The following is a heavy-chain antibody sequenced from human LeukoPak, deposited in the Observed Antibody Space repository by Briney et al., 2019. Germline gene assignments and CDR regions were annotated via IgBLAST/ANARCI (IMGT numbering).Heavy chain of an antibody. V-gene: IGHV4-59*12. J-gene: IGHJ6*02. CDR2: IYYSGST. D-gene: IGHD2-2*02. Sequence: SETLSLTCTVSGGSISSYYWSWIRQPPGKGLEWIGYIYYSGSTNYNPSLKSRVTMSVDTSKNQFSLKLSSVTAADTAVYYCARDIVYCSSTSCYIYYYYGMDVWGQGTTVTVSS. CDR3: ARDIVYCSSTSCYIYYYYGMDV. CDR1: GGSISSYY.